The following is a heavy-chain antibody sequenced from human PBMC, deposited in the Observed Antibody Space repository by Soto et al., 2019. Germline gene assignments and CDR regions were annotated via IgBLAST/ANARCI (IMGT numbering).Heavy chain of an antibody. CDR3: ARDRSGWRPFDY. D-gene: IGHD6-19*01. Sequence: GGSLRLSCAASGFTFSSYSMNWVRQAPGKGLEWVSSISSSSSYIYYADSVKGRFTISRDNAKNSLYLQMNSLRAEDTAVYYCARDRSGWRPFDYWGQGTLVTFSS. CDR2: ISSSSSYI. CDR1: GFTFSSYS. J-gene: IGHJ4*02. V-gene: IGHV3-21*01.